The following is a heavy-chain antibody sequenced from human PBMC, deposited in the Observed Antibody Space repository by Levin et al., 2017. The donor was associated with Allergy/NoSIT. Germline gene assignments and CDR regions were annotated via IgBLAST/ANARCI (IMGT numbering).Heavy chain of an antibody. V-gene: IGHV3-11*03. CDR3: TLLQEHL. Sequence: GESLKISCSASGFTFSDYYMSWIRQAPGKGLEWISYISSSGSYTTYADSVKGRFTISRDNAKNSLYLQMNSLHQGPIGLPPGTLLQEHLWG. J-gene: IGHJ6*01. CDR2: ISSSGSYT. CDR1: GFTFSDYY.